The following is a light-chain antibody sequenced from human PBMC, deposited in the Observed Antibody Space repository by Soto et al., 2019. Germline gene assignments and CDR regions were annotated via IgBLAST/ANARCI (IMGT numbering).Light chain of an antibody. J-gene: IGKJ1*01. Sequence: DIVMTQSPATVSASPGEGATLSCRASQSVGRSLAWYQKKSGQAPRLFIHDASSRATGIPDRFSGSGSGTDFTLTISRLEPEDFAVYYCQQYANSRTFGQGTKVEIK. CDR1: QSVGRS. CDR2: DAS. V-gene: IGKV3-20*01. CDR3: QQYANSRT.